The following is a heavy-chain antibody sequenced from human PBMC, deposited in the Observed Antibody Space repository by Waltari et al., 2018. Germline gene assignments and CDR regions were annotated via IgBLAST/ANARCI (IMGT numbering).Heavy chain of an antibody. J-gene: IGHJ4*02. D-gene: IGHD5-18*01. CDR1: GFTFSSYE. Sequence: VQLVESGGGLVQPGGSLRLSCAASGFTFSSYEMNWVRQAPGKGLEWVSYISSSGSTIYYADSVKGRFTISRDNAKNSLYLQMNSLRAEDTAVYYCARDDSYGSKTDYWGQGTLVTVSS. CDR2: ISSSGSTI. CDR3: ARDDSYGSKTDY. V-gene: IGHV3-48*03.